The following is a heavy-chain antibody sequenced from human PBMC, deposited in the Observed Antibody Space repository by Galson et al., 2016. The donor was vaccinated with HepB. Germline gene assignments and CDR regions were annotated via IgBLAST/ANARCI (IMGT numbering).Heavy chain of an antibody. D-gene: IGHD3-22*01. CDR2: ISGTGSTT. J-gene: IGHJ4*02. CDR1: GFTFTSYA. CDR3: AKGISRGHYYDSSGKSAPN. Sequence: SLRLSCAASGFTFTSYAMSWVRQAPGKGLEWVSTISGTGSTTSYADSVKGRFTISRDNSKNTLFLRMNSLRAGDTAVYYCAKGISRGHYYDSSGKSAPNWGQGTLVTVSS. V-gene: IGHV3-23*01.